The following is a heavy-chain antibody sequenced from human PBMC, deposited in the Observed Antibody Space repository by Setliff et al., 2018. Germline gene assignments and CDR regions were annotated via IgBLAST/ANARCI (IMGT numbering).Heavy chain of an antibody. J-gene: IGHJ4*02. CDR3: AKVNYYDKSAYLPFDY. Sequence: ASVKVSCKASGYTFTEYSIHWVRQAPGQGLEWMGWINPNTGGSNYGQKFQGRVTMTTDTSISTAYMEMSRLTSDDTAVYYCAKVNYYDKSAYLPFDYWGQGTQVTVSS. V-gene: IGHV1-2*02. CDR1: GYTFTEYS. D-gene: IGHD3-22*01. CDR2: INPNTGGS.